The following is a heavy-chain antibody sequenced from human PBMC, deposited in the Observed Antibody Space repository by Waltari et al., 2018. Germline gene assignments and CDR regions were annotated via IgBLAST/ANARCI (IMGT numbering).Heavy chain of an antibody. D-gene: IGHD3-10*01. CDR3: TTLARGESGDY. CDR1: VFTFNTYW. CDR2: INPDGSQK. J-gene: IGHJ4*02. Sequence: EVQLVESGGGLVQPGGSLRLSCAASVFTFNTYWMKWIRQAPGKGLEWVANINPDGSQKFYVDSVKGRFTVSRDNAQNSLYLQMNNLRAEDTAVYYCTTLARGESGDYWGQGTLVTVSS. V-gene: IGHV3-7*01.